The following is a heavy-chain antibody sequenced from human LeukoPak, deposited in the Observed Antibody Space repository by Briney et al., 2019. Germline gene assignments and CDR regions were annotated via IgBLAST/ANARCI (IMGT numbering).Heavy chain of an antibody. D-gene: IGHD4-17*01. J-gene: IGHJ4*02. CDR2: INEDGSGK. CDR1: GFTFSRYW. CDR3: ARAVTSTEGY. Sequence: GGSLRLSCAASGFTFSRYWMTWVRQAPGKGLEWVASINEDGSGKHYVDSVKGRFTNSRDNAQKSVYLEMNSLRAEDTAVYYCARAVTSTEGYWGQGTLVTVSS. V-gene: IGHV3-7*03.